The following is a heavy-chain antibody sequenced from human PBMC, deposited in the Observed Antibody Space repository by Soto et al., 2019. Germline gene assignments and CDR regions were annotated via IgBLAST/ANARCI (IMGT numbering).Heavy chain of an antibody. CDR1: GGSISSYY. Sequence: SETLSLTCTVSGGSISSYYWSWIRQPAGKGLEWIGRIYTSGSTNYNPSLKSRVTMSVDTSKNQFSLKLSSVTAEDTAVYYCARDGSGSYYSLDYYYGMDVWGQGTTVTVSS. CDR3: ARDGSGSYYSLDYYYGMDV. CDR2: IYTSGST. V-gene: IGHV4-4*07. J-gene: IGHJ6*02. D-gene: IGHD3-10*01.